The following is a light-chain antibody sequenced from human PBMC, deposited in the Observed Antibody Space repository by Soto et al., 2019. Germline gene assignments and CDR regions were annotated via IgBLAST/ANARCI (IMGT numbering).Light chain of an antibody. CDR2: AAS. Sequence: DIQMTQSPSSLSASVGDRVTITCRASQGISYYLAWYQQKPGKVPKLLIYAASTLQSGIPSRFSGSGSGTDFTLTISGLQPEDVATYYCQKYNSPGFTLGPGTKVDIK. V-gene: IGKV1-27*01. CDR3: QKYNSPGFT. CDR1: QGISYY. J-gene: IGKJ3*01.